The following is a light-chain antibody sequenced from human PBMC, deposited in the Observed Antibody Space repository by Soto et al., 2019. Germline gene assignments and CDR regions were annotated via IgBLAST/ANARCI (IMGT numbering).Light chain of an antibody. V-gene: IGKV3-20*01. CDR1: QSVDGTY. Sequence: VLTQSPGTLSLSPWERATLACRASQSVDGTYLAWYQQKPGQAPRILIYSASTRATGTPDRFSGSGSGADFSLTISRLEPEDLAVYYCQLYGKSRGYTFGQGTKIQI. J-gene: IGKJ2*01. CDR3: QLYGKSRGYT. CDR2: SAS.